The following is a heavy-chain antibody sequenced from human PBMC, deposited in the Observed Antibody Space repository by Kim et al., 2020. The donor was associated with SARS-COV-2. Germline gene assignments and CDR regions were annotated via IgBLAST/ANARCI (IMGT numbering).Heavy chain of an antibody. D-gene: IGHD6-6*01. CDR2: IKGKPSGETA. V-gene: IGHV3-15*01. J-gene: IGHJ4*02. CDR3: TTGSIFIFTGAEDY. Sequence: GGSLRLSCAASGFNFNTAWMSWVRQAPGKGLEWVGRIKGKPSGETADYAAPVKGRFTISRDDSKTTLYLQMDSLQTEDTAVYYCTTGSIFIFTGAEDYWGQGTLVTVSS. CDR1: GFNFNTAW.